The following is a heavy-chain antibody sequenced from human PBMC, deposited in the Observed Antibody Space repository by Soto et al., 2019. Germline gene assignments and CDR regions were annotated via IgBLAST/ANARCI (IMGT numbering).Heavy chain of an antibody. V-gene: IGHV4-34*01. CDR1: GGSFSGYY. CDR2: INHSGST. D-gene: IGHD3-9*01. CDR3: ARVGRYFDWPTDY. Sequence: SATLSLTCAVYGGSFSGYYWSWLRQPPGKGLEWIGEINHSGSTNYNPSLKSRVTISVDTSKNQFSLKLSSVTAADTAVYYCARVGRYFDWPTDYWGQGTLVTVSS. J-gene: IGHJ4*02.